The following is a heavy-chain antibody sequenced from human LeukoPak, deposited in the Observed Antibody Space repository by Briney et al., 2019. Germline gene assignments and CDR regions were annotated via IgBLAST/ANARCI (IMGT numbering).Heavy chain of an antibody. CDR1: GGSISSSSYY. CDR2: IYYSGST. J-gene: IGHJ4*02. Sequence: PSETLSHTCTVSGGSISSSSYYWGWIRQPPGKGLEWIGSIYYSGSTYYNPSLKSRVTISVDTSKNQFSLKLSSVTAADTAVYYCARRAQLAPRQPRDYWGQGTLVTVSS. V-gene: IGHV4-39*01. CDR3: ARRAQLAPRQPRDY. D-gene: IGHD6-6*01.